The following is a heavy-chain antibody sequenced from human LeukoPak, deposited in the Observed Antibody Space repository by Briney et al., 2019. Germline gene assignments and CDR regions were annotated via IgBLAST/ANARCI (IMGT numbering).Heavy chain of an antibody. J-gene: IGHJ4*02. V-gene: IGHV1-2*02. CDR1: GYTLTGYY. CDR3: AREVTAIPGYFDY. D-gene: IGHD2-21*02. CDR2: INPNSGGT. Sequence: ASVKVSCKASGYTLTGYYMHWVRQAPGQGLEWMGWINPNSGGTNYAQKFQGRVTMTRDTSISTAYMELSRLRSDDTAVYYCAREVTAIPGYFDYWGQGTLVTVSS.